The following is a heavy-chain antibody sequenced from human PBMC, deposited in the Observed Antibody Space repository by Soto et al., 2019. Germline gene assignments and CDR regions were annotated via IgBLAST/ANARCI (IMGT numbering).Heavy chain of an antibody. CDR3: ARGVKGAYYVDV. Sequence: EVQLVESGGGLVQPGGSLRLSCAASGFTFSDFWLHWVRQAPEKGLVWVSRIKSDGGSANYADSVKGRFTIFRDNAKNTVYLQMDSLRAEDPAVYYCARGVKGAYYVDVWGEGTTVTVSS. D-gene: IGHD2-21*01. CDR1: GFTFSDFW. V-gene: IGHV3-74*01. CDR2: IKSDGGSA. J-gene: IGHJ6*03.